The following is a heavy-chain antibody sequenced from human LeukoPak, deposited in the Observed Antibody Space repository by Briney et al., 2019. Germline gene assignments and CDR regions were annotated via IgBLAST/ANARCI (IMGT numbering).Heavy chain of an antibody. CDR2: IIPIFGTA. CDR1: GGTFSNYA. V-gene: IGHV1-69*05. D-gene: IGHD3-10*01. CDR3: ARDSGGFGELSSYYYHMDV. J-gene: IGHJ6*03. Sequence: ASVKVSCKASGGTFSNYAISWVRQAPGQGLEWMGRIIPIFGTANYAQKFQGRVTITTDESTSTAYMELSSLRSEDTAVYYCARDSGGFGELSSYYYHMDVWGKGTTVTLSS.